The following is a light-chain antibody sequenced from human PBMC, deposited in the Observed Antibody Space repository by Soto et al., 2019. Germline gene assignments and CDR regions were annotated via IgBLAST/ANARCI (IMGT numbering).Light chain of an antibody. V-gene: IGKV1-5*03. CDR3: QHYNSYSEA. CDR2: KAS. J-gene: IGKJ1*01. CDR1: HTISSW. Sequence: DLQMTQSPSTLSASVGDRVTSTCRASHTISSWLAWYQQKPGKAPKXXIYKASTLKSGVPSRFSGSGSGTEFNLTISSLQPDDFATYYCQHYNSYSEAFGQGTKVDIK.